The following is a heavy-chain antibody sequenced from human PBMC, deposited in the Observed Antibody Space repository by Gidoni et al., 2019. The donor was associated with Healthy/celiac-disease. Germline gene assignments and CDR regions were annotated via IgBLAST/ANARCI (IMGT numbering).Heavy chain of an antibody. Sequence: EVQLLESGGGLVQPGVSLRLSCAASGFPFSSYAMSWVRQAPGKGLEWVSTISGSGGSTYYADSVKGRFTISRDNSKNTLYLQMNSLRAEDTAVYYCAKDLGFSYGYDYWGQGTLVTVSS. D-gene: IGHD5-18*01. V-gene: IGHV3-23*01. J-gene: IGHJ4*02. CDR3: AKDLGFSYGYDY. CDR2: ISGSGGST. CDR1: GFPFSSYA.